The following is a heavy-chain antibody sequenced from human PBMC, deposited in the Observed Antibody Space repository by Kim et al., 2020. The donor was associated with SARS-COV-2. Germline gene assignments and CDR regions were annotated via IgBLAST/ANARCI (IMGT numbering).Heavy chain of an antibody. CDR3: ARRLSNTSGWGSHYCDL. D-gene: IGHD3-10*01. CDR2: INHSGRT. Sequence: SETLSLTCAVYGGSFSGYYWSWIRQPPWKGLEWIGEINHSGRTNYNLSLKSRVTISVDTSKNQFSLKLTSVTAADTAVYFCARRLSNTSGWGSHYCDLWGQGILVTVSS. CDR1: GGSFSGYY. J-gene: IGHJ4*02. V-gene: IGHV4-34*01.